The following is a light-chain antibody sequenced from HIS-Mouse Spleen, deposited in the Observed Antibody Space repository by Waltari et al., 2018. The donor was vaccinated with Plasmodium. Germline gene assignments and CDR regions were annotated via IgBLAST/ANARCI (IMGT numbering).Light chain of an antibody. Sequence: AIRMTQSPSSFSASTGARVTITCQASQGLSSYLPWYQQKPGKAPKLLIYAASTLQSGVPSRFSGSGSGTDFTLTISCLQSEDFAVYYCQQYGSSPYTFGQGTKLEIK. CDR3: QQYGSSPYT. CDR1: QGLSSY. J-gene: IGKJ2*01. CDR2: AAS. V-gene: IGKV1-8*01.